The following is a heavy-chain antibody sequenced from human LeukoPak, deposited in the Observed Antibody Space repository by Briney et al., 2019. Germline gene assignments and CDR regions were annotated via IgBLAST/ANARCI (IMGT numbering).Heavy chain of an antibody. J-gene: IGHJ3*02. CDR3: TRDPYSQLERRNGYAFDI. CDR1: GFTFGDYA. CDR2: IRSKAYGGTT. Sequence: PGGSLRLSCTASGFTFGDYAMSWFRQAPGKGLEWVGFIRSKAYGGTTEYAASVKGRFTISRDDSKSIAYLQMNSLKTEDTAVYYCTRDPYSQLERRNGYAFDIWGQGTMVTVSS. D-gene: IGHD1-1*01. V-gene: IGHV3-49*03.